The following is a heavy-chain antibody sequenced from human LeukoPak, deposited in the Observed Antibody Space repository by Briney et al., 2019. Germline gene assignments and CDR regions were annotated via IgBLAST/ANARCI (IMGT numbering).Heavy chain of an antibody. V-gene: IGHV1-18*01. D-gene: IGHD3-10*01. CDR3: ARASGAGSYHGY. CDR2: ISAYSGHT. CDR1: GYTFASYG. Sequence: ASVKVSCKASGYTFASYGISWVRQASGQGLERMGWISAYSGHTNYAQKFQGRVTMTTDTSTSTAYMELRSLRSDDTAVYYCARASGAGSYHGYWGQGTLVTVSS. J-gene: IGHJ4*02.